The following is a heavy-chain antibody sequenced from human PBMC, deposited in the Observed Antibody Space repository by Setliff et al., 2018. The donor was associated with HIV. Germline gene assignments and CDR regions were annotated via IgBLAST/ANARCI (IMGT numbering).Heavy chain of an antibody. CDR2: INQDGSEK. CDR3: LRDDDTTSHYGLFEF. V-gene: IGHV3-7*01. J-gene: IGHJ4*02. Sequence: GGSLRLSCAASGFPFSSYYMGWVRQSAGKGLEWLANINQDGSEKKYVDSVKGRFILSRDNAKNSLYLQMNSLRAEDTAVYYCLRDDDTTSHYGLFEFWGQGTLVTVSS. CDR1: GFPFSSYY. D-gene: IGHD3-16*01.